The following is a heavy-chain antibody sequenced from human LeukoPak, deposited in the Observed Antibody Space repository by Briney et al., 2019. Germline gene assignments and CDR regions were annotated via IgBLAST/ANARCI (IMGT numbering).Heavy chain of an antibody. J-gene: IGHJ4*02. CDR3: AKGKAGPFDY. V-gene: IGHV3-53*01. D-gene: IGHD6-13*01. CDR1: GFTFSSYW. CDR2: IYSGGST. Sequence: PGGSLRLSCAASGFTFSSYWMHWVRQAPGKGLEWVSVIYSGGSTFYADSVKGRFSISRDNSKNTLYLQMNSLRAEDTAVYYCAKGKAGPFDYWGQGTLVTVSS.